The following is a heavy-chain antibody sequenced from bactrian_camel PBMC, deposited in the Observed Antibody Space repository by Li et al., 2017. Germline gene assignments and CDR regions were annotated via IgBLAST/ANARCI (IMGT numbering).Heavy chain of an antibody. CDR1: GPALVANC. Sequence: HVQLVESGGGSVQAGGSLRLSCQYYGPALVANCIGWFRQAPGKEREGVAAFGRDGSTSYAGSVKGRFTISKDNAKNTVYLQMNNLQPEDTATYYCAEGRGSRGEHCYSLNYWGQGTQVTVS. V-gene: IGHV3S55*01. CDR3: AEGRGSRGEHCYSLNY. J-gene: IGHJ4*01. D-gene: IGHD6*01. CDR2: FGRDGST.